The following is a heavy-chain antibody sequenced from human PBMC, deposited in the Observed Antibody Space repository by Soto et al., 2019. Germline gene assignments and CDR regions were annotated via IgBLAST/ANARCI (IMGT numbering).Heavy chain of an antibody. J-gene: IGHJ4*02. CDR2: ISSGSSTI. D-gene: IGHD5-12*01. V-gene: IGHV3-48*01. Sequence: EVQLVESGGGLVQPGGSLRLSCAASGFTFSSYSMNWVRQAPGKGLEWVSYISSGSSTIYYADSVKGRFTISRDNAKNSLYLQMNSLRAEDTAVYYCASAISGYALRDYWGQGTLVTVSS. CDR3: ASAISGYALRDY. CDR1: GFTFSSYS.